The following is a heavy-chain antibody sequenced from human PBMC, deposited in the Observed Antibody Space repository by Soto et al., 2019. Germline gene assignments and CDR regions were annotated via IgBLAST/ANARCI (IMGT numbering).Heavy chain of an antibody. V-gene: IGHV4-4*02. Sequence: QVQLQESGPGLVKPSGTLSLTCAVSSGSISSSNWWSWVRQPPGKGLEWIGEIYHSGSTNYNPSLKSQVTKSVDKSKTQYSQKLSSVTAADTAVYYCVGSTSFEFMDVWGKGTTVTVSS. CDR2: IYHSGST. CDR3: VGSTSFEFMDV. J-gene: IGHJ6*03. D-gene: IGHD2-2*01. CDR1: SGSISSSNW.